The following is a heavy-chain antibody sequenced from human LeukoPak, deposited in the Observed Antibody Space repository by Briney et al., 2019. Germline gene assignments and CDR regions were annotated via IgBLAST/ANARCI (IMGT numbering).Heavy chain of an antibody. CDR1: GFTFNNHW. J-gene: IGHJ4*02. V-gene: IGHV3-74*01. CDR3: ARGGLSTGLDY. Sequence: GGSLRLSCAASGFTFNNHWMHWVRQAPGRGLVWVSQINNDGRSTKYADSVKGRFTISRDNAKNTLYLQMNSLRAEDTAVYYCARGGLSTGLDYWGQGALVTVSS. CDR2: INNDGRST. D-gene: IGHD5/OR15-5a*01.